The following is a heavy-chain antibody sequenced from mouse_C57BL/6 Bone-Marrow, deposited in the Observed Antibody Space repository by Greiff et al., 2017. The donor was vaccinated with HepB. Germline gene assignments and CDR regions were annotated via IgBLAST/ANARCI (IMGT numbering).Heavy chain of an antibody. Sequence: EVMLVESGGDLVKPGGSLKLSCAASGFTFSSYGMSWVRQTPDKRLEWVATISSGGSYTYYPDSVKGRFTISRDNAKKTLYLQMSSLKSEDTAMYYCARQDAYYSNPAWFAYWGQGTLVTVSA. CDR2: ISSGGSYT. J-gene: IGHJ3*01. V-gene: IGHV5-6*01. D-gene: IGHD2-5*01. CDR3: ARQDAYYSNPAWFAY. CDR1: GFTFSSYG.